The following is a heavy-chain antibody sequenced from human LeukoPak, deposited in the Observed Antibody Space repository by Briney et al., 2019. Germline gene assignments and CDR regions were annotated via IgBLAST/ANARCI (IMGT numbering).Heavy chain of an antibody. V-gene: IGHV3-23*01. CDR2: IRGTGGGA. D-gene: IGHD4-17*01. CDR1: GFIFSDYA. CDR3: ARDPNGDYIGAFDM. J-gene: IGHJ3*02. Sequence: PGGSLRLSCAASGFIFSDYALMWVRQTPGKGLELVSVIRGTGGGAYYADSVKGRFTISRDNSKNTLYLQMNSLRAEDTAVYYCARDPNGDYIGAFDMWGQGTMVTVSS.